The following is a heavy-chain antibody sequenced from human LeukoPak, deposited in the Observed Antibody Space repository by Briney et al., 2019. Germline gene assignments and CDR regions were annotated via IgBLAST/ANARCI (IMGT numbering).Heavy chain of an antibody. V-gene: IGHV1-69*04. CDR3: ARGSMTPIPYFDY. D-gene: IGHD3-3*02. CDR1: GGTFSSYA. CDR2: IIRILGIA. Sequence: SVKVSCKASGGTFSSYAISWVRQAPGQGLEWMGRIIRILGIANYAQKFQGRVTITADKSTSTAYMELSSLRSEDTAVYYCARGSMTPIPYFDYWGQGTLVTVSS. J-gene: IGHJ4*02.